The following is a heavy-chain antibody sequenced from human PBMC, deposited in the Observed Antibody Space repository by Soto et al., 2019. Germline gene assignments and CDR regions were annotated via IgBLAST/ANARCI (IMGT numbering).Heavy chain of an antibody. V-gene: IGHV1-69*12. Sequence: QVQLVQSGAEVKKPGSSVKVSCKASGGTFSSYAISWVRQAPGQGLEWMGGIIPIFGTANYAQKFQGRVTITADESPRTAYMELSSLRSEDTAVYYWARDATVTTGSAFDIWGQGTMVTVSS. CDR3: ARDATVTTGSAFDI. CDR2: IIPIFGTA. CDR1: GGTFSSYA. D-gene: IGHD4-17*01. J-gene: IGHJ3*02.